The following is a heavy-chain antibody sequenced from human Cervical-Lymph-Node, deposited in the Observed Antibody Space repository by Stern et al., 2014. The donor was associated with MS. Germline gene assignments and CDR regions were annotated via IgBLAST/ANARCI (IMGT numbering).Heavy chain of an antibody. D-gene: IGHD1-26*01. V-gene: IGHV1-18*01. CDR3: ARRRASGSYFGGPDY. J-gene: IGHJ4*02. CDR2: ISAYNGNT. CDR1: GYTFITYG. Sequence: QDQLVQSGAEVKKPGASVKVSCKASGYTFITYGVTWVRQAPGQGLEWMGWISAYNGNTNYAQKLQGRVTMTTDTSTSTAYMELRSLTSDDTAVYYCARRRASGSYFGGPDYWGQGTLVTVSS.